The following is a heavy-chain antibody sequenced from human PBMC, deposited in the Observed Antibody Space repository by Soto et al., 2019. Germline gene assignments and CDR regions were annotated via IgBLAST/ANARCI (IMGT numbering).Heavy chain of an antibody. D-gene: IGHD2-2*01. CDR3: AKSAAFYYYGMDV. J-gene: IGHJ6*02. CDR1: GYTFTGYY. CDR2: VNPNSGSA. V-gene: IGHV1-2*02. Sequence: ASVKVSCKTSGYTFTGYYIHWVRQAPGRGLEWMGWVNPNSGSANYAQKFQGRVTMTRDTSTRTVYMEMNRLKSDDTALYYWAKSAAFYYYGMDVWGQGTTVTVSS.